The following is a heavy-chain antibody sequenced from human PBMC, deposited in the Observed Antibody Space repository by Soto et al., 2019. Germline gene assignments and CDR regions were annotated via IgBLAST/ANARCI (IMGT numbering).Heavy chain of an antibody. CDR1: GGSFSGYY. CDR3: ARGSGSGRLRGYYYYYGMDV. D-gene: IGHD3-10*01. V-gene: IGHV4-34*01. Sequence: PSETLSLTCAVYGGSFSGYYWSWIRQPPGKGLEWIGEINHSGSTNYNPSLKSRVTISVDTSKNQFSLKLSSVTAADTAVYYCARGSGSGRLRGYYYYYGMDVWGQGTTVTVSS. J-gene: IGHJ6*02. CDR2: INHSGST.